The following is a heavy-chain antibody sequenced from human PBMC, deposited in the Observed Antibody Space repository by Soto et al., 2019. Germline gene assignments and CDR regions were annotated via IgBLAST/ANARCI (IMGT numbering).Heavy chain of an antibody. Sequence: ASGKVSCKASGYTFTSYGISWVRQATGQGLEWMGWISAYNGNTNYAQKLQGRVTMTTDTSTSTAYMELRSLRSDDTAVYYCASQEEGHGDFDYWGQGTLVTVSS. J-gene: IGHJ4*02. CDR2: ISAYNGNT. CDR3: ASQEEGHGDFDY. V-gene: IGHV1-18*01. CDR1: GYTFTSYG.